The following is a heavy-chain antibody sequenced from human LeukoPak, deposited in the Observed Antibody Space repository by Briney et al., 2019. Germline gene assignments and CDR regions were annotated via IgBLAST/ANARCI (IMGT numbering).Heavy chain of an antibody. CDR2: VYHSGST. D-gene: IGHD3-22*01. CDR1: GGSISSSYW. J-gene: IGHJ4*02. V-gene: IGHV4-4*02. Sequence: SETLSLTCAVSGGSISSSYWWSWVRQPPGKGLEWIGEVYHSGSTNYNPSLKSRVTISVDTSKNNFSLTLNSVTAADTAVYYCARSLDYYDSSGQNYWGQGILVTVSS. CDR3: ARSLDYYDSSGQNY.